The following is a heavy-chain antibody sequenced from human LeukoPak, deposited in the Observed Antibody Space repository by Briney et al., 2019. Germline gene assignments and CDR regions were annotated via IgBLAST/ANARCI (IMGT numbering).Heavy chain of an antibody. D-gene: IGHD5-24*01. J-gene: IGHJ4*02. CDR2: FYASGST. Sequence: SETLSLTCTVSGGSVSSGSYSWSWIRQPAGKGLEWIGRFYASGSTNYNPSLKSRVTISLDTSKKQFSLKLSSVTAADTAVYYCARGGMATITFDYWGQGTLVTVSS. V-gene: IGHV4-61*10. CDR3: ARGGMATITFDY. CDR1: GGSVSSGSYS.